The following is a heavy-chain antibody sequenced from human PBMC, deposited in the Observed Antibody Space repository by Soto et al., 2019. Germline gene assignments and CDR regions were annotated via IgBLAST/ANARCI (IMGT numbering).Heavy chain of an antibody. J-gene: IGHJ6*02. CDR2: IIPLFGTA. D-gene: IGHD2-15*01. CDR3: ARDQGEHIVVFESNDSYGTDV. Sequence: QVQLVQSGAEVKKPGSSVKVSCKASGGTFSTYGLNWVRQAPGQGLEWMGGIIPLFGTANYAQKFQGRVTITADKSTSKAYMERSSLISEDTAMYYCARDQGEHIVVFESNDSYGTDVWGQGTTVTVSS. CDR1: GGTFSTYG. V-gene: IGHV1-69*06.